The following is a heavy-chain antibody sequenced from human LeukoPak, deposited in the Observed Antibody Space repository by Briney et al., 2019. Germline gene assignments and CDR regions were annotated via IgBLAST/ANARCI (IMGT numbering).Heavy chain of an antibody. V-gene: IGHV1-2*02. Sequence: ASVKVSCKASGYIFTGYYMHWVRQAPGQGLEWMGWINPNSGDTNYAQKFQGRVTMTRDTSISTAYMELSRLRSDDTAVYYCARDEGLSMDVWGKGTTVTISS. CDR3: ARDEGLSMDV. CDR2: INPNSGDT. CDR1: GYIFTGYY. J-gene: IGHJ6*04.